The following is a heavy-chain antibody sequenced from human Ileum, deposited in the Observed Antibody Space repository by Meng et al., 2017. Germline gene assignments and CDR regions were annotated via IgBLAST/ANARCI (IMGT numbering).Heavy chain of an antibody. D-gene: IGHD5-18*01. V-gene: IGHV3-48*03. CDR1: GFTFSSYE. J-gene: IGHJ4*02. CDR2: ISSSGSTK. CDR3: ARDALPGYSYGYVY. Sequence: GGSLRLSCAASGFTFSSYEMNWVRQAPGKGLEWVSYISSSGSTKFYADSMKGRFTISRDNAKNSLYLQMNSLRAEDTAVYYCARDALPGYSYGYVYWGQGTLVT.